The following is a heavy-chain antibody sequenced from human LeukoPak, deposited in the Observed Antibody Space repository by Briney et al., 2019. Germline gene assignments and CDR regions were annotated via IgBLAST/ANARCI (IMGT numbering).Heavy chain of an antibody. V-gene: IGHV4-59*08. CDR2: IYYSGST. J-gene: IGHJ6*02. D-gene: IGHD4-23*01. Sequence: SETLSLTCTVSGGFISSYYWSWIRPPPGKGLEWIGYIYYSGSTNYNPSLKSRVTISVDTSKNQFSLKLSSVTAADTAVYYCARLSTVVTYYYYGMDVWGQGTTVTVSS. CDR3: ARLSTVVTYYYYGMDV. CDR1: GGFISSYY.